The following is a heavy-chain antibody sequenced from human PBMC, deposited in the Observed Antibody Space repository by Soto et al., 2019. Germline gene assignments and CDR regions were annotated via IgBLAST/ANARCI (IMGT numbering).Heavy chain of an antibody. CDR1: GFTFSSYS. V-gene: IGHV3-21*04. CDR3: AIGTRNLDY. Sequence: GGSLRLSCAASGFTFSSYSMNWVRQAPGKGLEWVSSISSSSSYIYYADSVKSRFSISRDNSKNTVYLQMNSLRAEDTAVYYCAIGTRNLDYRGLGTLVTVSS. CDR2: ISSSSSYI. J-gene: IGHJ4*02.